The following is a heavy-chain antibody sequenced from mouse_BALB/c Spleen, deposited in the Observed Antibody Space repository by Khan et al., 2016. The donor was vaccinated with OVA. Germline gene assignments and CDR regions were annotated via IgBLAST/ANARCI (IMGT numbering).Heavy chain of an antibody. CDR2: INPSNGYT. CDR3: VRDGADYRTDGCFDY. V-gene: IGHV1-4*01. CDR1: GYTFSSYT. J-gene: IGHJ3*01. Sequence: QVQLKQSGAELARPGASVKISCKASGYTFSSYTMHWIKLRPGQGLEWIGYINPSNGYTNYNHKFKDKATLTADKSSTTAYMQMSSLTSDDSAVYNCVRDGADYRTDGCFDYWGQGTLVTVSA. D-gene: IGHD2-14*01.